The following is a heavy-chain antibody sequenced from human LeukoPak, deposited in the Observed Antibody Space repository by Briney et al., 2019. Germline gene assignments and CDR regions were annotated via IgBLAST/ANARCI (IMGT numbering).Heavy chain of an antibody. CDR3: TTPVSLSYGSAP. CDR1: GFTFSNAW. D-gene: IGHD3-10*01. Sequence: GGSLRLSCAASGFTFSNAWMSWVRHAPGKGLELVGRIKSKTDGGTTDYAAPVKGRFTISRDDSKNTLYLQMNSLKTEDTAVYYCTTPVSLSYGSAPWGQGTLVTVSS. CDR2: IKSKTDGGTT. V-gene: IGHV3-15*01. J-gene: IGHJ5*02.